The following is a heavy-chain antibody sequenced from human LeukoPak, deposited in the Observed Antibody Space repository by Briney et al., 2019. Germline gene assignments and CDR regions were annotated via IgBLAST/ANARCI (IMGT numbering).Heavy chain of an antibody. D-gene: IGHD3-22*01. Sequence: ALVKVSCKASGYTFTSYYIHWVRQAPGQGLEWMGIINPSGGSTSYAQKFQGRVTMTRDTSTSTVYMELSSLRSEDTAVYYCARALTGTMIVVVTYGMDVWGQGTTVTVSS. J-gene: IGHJ6*02. CDR2: INPSGGST. CDR1: GYTFTSYY. V-gene: IGHV1-46*01. CDR3: ARALTGTMIVVVTYGMDV.